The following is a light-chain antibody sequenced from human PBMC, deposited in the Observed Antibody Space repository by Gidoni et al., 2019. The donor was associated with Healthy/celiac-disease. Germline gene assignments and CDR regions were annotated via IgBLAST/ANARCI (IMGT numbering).Light chain of an antibody. Sequence: SYVLTQPPSVSVAPGQTARITCGGNNIGSKSVHWYQQKPGQAPVLVVYDDSDRPSGLPGRFSGSNSGNTATLTISRVEAGDEADYYCQVWDSSSDSYVFGTGTKVTVL. J-gene: IGLJ1*01. CDR2: DDS. V-gene: IGLV3-21*02. CDR1: NIGSKS. CDR3: QVWDSSSDSYV.